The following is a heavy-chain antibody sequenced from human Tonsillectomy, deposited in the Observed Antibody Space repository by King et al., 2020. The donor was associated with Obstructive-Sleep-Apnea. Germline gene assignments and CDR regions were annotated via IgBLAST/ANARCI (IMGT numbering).Heavy chain of an antibody. CDR3: ARSSGTYDRRFFDY. J-gene: IGHJ4*02. V-gene: IGHV4-4*02. Sequence: VQLVESGPGLVTPSGTLSLTCAVSGGSISSSNWWSWVRQPPGKVLECIGEIYHSGSTYYNPSLTIRVTISVDKSKNQFSLKLSSVTAADTAVYFCARSSGTYDRRFFDYWGQGTLVTVSS. CDR1: GGSISSSNW. CDR2: IYHSGST. D-gene: IGHD3-22*01.